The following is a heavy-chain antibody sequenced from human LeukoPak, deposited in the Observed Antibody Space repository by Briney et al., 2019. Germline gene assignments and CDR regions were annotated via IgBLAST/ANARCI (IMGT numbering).Heavy chain of an antibody. J-gene: IGHJ4*02. CDR1: GFTFSSYS. CDR2: ISSSSYI. CDR3: ARDFRRHDSSGYYV. V-gene: IGHV3-21*01. D-gene: IGHD3-22*01. Sequence: PGGSLRFSCAASGFTFSSYSMNWVRQAPGKGLEWVSSISSSSYIYYADSVKGRFTISRDNAKNSLYLQMNSLRAEDTAVYYCARDFRRHDSSGYYVWGQGTLVTVSS.